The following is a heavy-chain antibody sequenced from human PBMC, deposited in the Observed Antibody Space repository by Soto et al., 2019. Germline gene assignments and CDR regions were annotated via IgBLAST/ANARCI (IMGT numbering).Heavy chain of an antibody. Sequence: EVQVVEAGGGLVQPGGSLRLSCSASGFTFSSYALHWVRQAPGKGLEYVAGISSNGGSIFYADSVKGRFTISRDNSKNIVYLQMTGLRVDHTATYSCVKDRFGGTSGYFDSWGRGTLVTVSS. CDR3: VKDRFGGTSGYFDS. CDR2: ISSNGGSI. V-gene: IGHV3-64D*08. CDR1: GFTFSSYA. J-gene: IGHJ4*02. D-gene: IGHD2-15*01.